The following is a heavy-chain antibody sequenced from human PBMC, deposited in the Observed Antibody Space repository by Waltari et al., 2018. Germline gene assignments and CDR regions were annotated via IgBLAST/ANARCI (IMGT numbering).Heavy chain of an antibody. CDR1: GGTFSSYA. V-gene: IGHV1-69*12. CDR2: IIPIFGTA. J-gene: IGHJ4*02. CDR3: ARDPLSQYSGNDHMGDY. Sequence: QVQLVQSGAEVKKPGSSVKVSCKASGGTFSSYAISWVRQAPGQGLEWMGGIIPIFGTANYAQKFQGRVTITADESTSTAYMELSSLRSEDTAVYYCARDPLSQYSGNDHMGDYWGQGTLVTVSS. D-gene: IGHD5-12*01.